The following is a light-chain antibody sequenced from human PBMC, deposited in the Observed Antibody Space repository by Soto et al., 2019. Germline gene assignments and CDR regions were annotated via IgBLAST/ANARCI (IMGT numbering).Light chain of an antibody. Sequence: QSALSQPRSVSGSPGQSVTVSCTGTCRDVGIYNYVSWYQQRPGTAPKVMIYDVTKRPSGVPDRFSGSKSANTASLTISGLQADDEADYYCCSYAGNYTLLFGGGTKVTVL. J-gene: IGLJ2*01. CDR2: DVT. CDR1: CRDVGIYNY. CDR3: CSYAGNYTLL. V-gene: IGLV2-11*01.